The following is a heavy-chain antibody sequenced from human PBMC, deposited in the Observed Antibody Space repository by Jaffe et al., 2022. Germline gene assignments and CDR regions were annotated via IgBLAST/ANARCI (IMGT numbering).Heavy chain of an antibody. Sequence: EVQLVESGGGLVQPGGSLRLSCAASGFTFSSYSMNWVRQAPGKGLEWVSYISSSSSTIYYADSVKGRFTISRDNAKNSLYLQMNSLRAEDTAVYYCARDPQFMAGMGGSYMDVWGKGTTVTVSS. CDR2: ISSSSSTI. V-gene: IGHV3-48*01. CDR1: GFTFSSYS. CDR3: ARDPQFMAGMGGSYMDV. J-gene: IGHJ6*03. D-gene: IGHD3-16*01.